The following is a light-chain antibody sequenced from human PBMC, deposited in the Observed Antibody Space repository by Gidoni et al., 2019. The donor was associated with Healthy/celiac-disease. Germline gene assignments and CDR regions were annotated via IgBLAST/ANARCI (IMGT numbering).Light chain of an antibody. CDR3: QQYSNWPGT. Sequence: EIVMTQSPATLSVSPGERATLSCRASQSVSSNLAWYQQKPGQAPRLLIYGASTRATGIPARFSGSGSGTEFTLTISSLQSEDFAVYHCQQYSNWPGTFGGGTKVEIK. V-gene: IGKV3-15*01. CDR2: GAS. CDR1: QSVSSN. J-gene: IGKJ4*01.